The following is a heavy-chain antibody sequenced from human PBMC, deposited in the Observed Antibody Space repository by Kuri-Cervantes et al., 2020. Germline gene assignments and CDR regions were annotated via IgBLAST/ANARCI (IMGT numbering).Heavy chain of an antibody. CDR2: IYYSGST. V-gene: IGHV4-59*08. J-gene: IGHJ4*02. D-gene: IGHD2-21*02. CDR1: GGSISSYY. CDR3: ARVPGLYCGGDCYDDY. Sequence: SETLSLTCTVSGGSISSYYWSWIRQPPGKGLEWIGYIYYSGSTNYNPSLKSRVTISVDTSKNQFSLKLSSVTAADTAVYYCARVPGLYCGGDCYDDYWGQGTLVTVSS.